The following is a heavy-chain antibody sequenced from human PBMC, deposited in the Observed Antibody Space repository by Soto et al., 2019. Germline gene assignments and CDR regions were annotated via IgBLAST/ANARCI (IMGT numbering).Heavy chain of an antibody. CDR1: GGSINSGDYY. Sequence: QVQLQESGPGLVKPSQTLSLTCTVSGGSINSGDYYWSWIRQPPGKGLEWIGYIYYSGTTYYNPSIKSRVTISVDTSKNQFSLRLTSVTAADTAVYYCARDDKNDTTGLDYWGQGTLVTVSS. J-gene: IGHJ4*02. V-gene: IGHV4-30-4*01. CDR2: IYYSGTT. CDR3: ARDDKNDTTGLDY. D-gene: IGHD3-22*01.